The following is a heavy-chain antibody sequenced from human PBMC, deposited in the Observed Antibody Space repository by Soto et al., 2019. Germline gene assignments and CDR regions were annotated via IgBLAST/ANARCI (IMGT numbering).Heavy chain of an antibody. CDR3: ARGYCSSASCHAFDI. CDR1: GYTFTSYA. CDR2: INAGHGNT. V-gene: IGHV1-3*01. J-gene: IGHJ3*02. Sequence: ASVKVSCKASGYTFTSYAIHWVRQAPGQRLEWMGWINAGHGNTKYSQSFQGRVTIARDTSASTAYMGLSSLRSEDTAVYYCARGYCSSASCHAFDIWGQGTMVTVSS. D-gene: IGHD2-2*01.